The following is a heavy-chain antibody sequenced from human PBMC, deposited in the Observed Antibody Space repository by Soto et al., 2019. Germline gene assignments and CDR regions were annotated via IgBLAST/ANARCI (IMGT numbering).Heavy chain of an antibody. J-gene: IGHJ4*02. Sequence: EVQLLESGGGLVQPGGSLRLSCTASGFTFSSYGMNWVRQAPGKGLEWVSATGDGGTYYADSVRGGFTISRDDSKNTLFLQMNTLTAADTAVYDCARGSSGWGVDYWGQGTLVTVSS. CDR3: ARGSSGWGVDY. D-gene: IGHD6-19*01. V-gene: IGHV3-23*01. CDR2: TGDGGT. CDR1: GFTFSSYG.